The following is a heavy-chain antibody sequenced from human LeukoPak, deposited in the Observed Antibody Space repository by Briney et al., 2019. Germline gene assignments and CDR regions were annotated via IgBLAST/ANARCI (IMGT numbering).Heavy chain of an antibody. V-gene: IGHV3-21*03. CDR3: ARDFGGYCSSSNCYLGHLDY. J-gene: IGHJ4*02. CDR1: GFTFSSYT. D-gene: IGHD2-2*01. Sequence: PGGSLRLSCAASGFTFSSYTMNWVRQAPGKGLERVSSIISSVSYIYYAESVKGRFTIAGDNAKNALYLQMNSLRAEDTAVYYCARDFGGYCSSSNCYLGHLDYWGQGTLVTVSS. CDR2: IISSVSYI.